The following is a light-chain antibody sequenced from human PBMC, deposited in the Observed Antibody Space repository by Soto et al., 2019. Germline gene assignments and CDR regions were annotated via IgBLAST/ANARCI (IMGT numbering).Light chain of an antibody. CDR2: GTS. J-gene: IGKJ2*01. CDR3: KRKGTTHNT. Sequence: EILLTQSPGTLSLSAGERATLSCRASQSVSSSYLAWYQRKPGQAPRLLIHGTSRRATGIPDRFSGSGSGKDFTLTISSRGHEDFAVYYLKRKGTTHNTLARGPKRAIK. V-gene: IGKV3-20*01. CDR1: QSVSSSY.